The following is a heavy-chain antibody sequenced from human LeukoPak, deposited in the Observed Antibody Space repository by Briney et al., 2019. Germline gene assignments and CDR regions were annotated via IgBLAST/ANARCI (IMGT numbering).Heavy chain of an antibody. J-gene: IGHJ2*01. D-gene: IGHD3-9*01. Sequence: PGGSLGLSCAASGFTVSSNYMSWVRQAPGKGLEWVSVIYSGGNTYYADSVTGRFTISRDNSKNTLYLQMNSLRAEDTAVYYCASLTNVTGYIPWYFDLWGRGTLVTVSS. CDR1: GFTVSSNY. CDR2: IYSGGNT. CDR3: ASLTNVTGYIPWYFDL. V-gene: IGHV3-53*01.